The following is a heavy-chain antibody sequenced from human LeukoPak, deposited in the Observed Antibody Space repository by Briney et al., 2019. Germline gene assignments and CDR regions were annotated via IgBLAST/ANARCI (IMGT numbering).Heavy chain of an antibody. D-gene: IGHD5-18*01. J-gene: IGHJ4*02. Sequence: GESLRLSCAASGFTFSDFAMIWVRQPPGKGLEWVSSIFQGGGEIHYADSVRGRFTISRDNSRSTLFLQMNSLRAEDTAIYYCATYRQVMLPFESWGQGTLVTVSS. V-gene: IGHV3-23*01. CDR1: GFTFSDFA. CDR3: ATYRQVMLPFES. CDR2: IFQGGGEI.